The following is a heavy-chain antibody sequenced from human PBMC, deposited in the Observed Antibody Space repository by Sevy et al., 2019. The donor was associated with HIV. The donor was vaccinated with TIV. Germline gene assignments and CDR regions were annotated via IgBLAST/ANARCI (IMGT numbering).Heavy chain of an antibody. D-gene: IGHD3-10*01. CDR2: ISHSGST. CDR1: GGSFSGYY. CDR3: ARGYRRTSGSYSQFYFDS. V-gene: IGHV4-34*01. Sequence: SQTLSLTCAVYGGSFSGYYWAWIRQPPGKGLEWIGKISHSGSTNYNPSLTSRLTISLDTSKNHFSLRLNSVTAADTVVYYCARGYRRTSGSYSQFYFDSWCHGLMVTVSS. J-gene: IGHJ4*01.